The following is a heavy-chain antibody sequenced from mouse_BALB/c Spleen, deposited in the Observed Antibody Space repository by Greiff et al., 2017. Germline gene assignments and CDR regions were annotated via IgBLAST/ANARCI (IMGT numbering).Heavy chain of an antibody. CDR3: ARSSMLRQCSHFFDY. D-gene: IGHD1-2*01. CDR2: ISYSGST. CDR1: GYSITSDY. J-gene: IGHJ2*01. Sequence: EVQVVESGPGLVKPSQTLSLTCSVTGYSITSDYWYWFRQPPGNKLEDMGYISYSGSTYYNPSHKSRITITRDTSKNQYYLQLNTLTTEDTATYYTARSSMLRQCSHFFDYWGQGTTLTVSS. V-gene: IGHV3-8*02.